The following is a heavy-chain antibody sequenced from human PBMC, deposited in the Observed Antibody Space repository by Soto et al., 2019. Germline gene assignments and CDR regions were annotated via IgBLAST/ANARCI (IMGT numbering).Heavy chain of an antibody. V-gene: IGHV1-69*13. J-gene: IGHJ6*02. CDR2: IIPIFGTA. CDR1: GGTFSSYA. D-gene: IGHD2-8*01. Sequence: ASVKVSCKASGGTFSSYAISWVRQAPGQGLEWMGGIIPIFGTANYAQKFQGRVTITADESTSTAYMELSSLRSEDTAVYYYARRNCTNGVCSHYYYYYGMDVWGQGTTVTVSS. CDR3: ARRNCTNGVCSHYYYYYGMDV.